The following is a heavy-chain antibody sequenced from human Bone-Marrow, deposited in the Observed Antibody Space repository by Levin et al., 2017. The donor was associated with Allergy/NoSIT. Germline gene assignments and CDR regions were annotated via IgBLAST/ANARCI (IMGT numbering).Heavy chain of an antibody. D-gene: IGHD6-19*01. CDR1: GFTFSNYW. Sequence: GGSLRLSWVASGFTFSNYWMSGVRQAPGKGREGVANIKQDGSEKKYVDSVKGRFTISRDNAKNSVYLQVNGLRAEDTALYYCARDLWGAVGGKDGFDYWGQGTLLTVSS. J-gene: IGHJ4*02. V-gene: IGHV3-7*01. CDR2: IKQDGSEK. CDR3: ARDLWGAVGGKDGFDY.